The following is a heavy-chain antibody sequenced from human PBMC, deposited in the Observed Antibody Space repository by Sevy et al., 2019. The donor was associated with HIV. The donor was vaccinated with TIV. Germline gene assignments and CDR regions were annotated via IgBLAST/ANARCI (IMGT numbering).Heavy chain of an antibody. D-gene: IGHD4-17*01. CDR3: ARDREFYDHGEYGPTSAPDL. CDR1: GFPFTNHG. J-gene: IGHJ5*02. Sequence: GGSLRLSCGASGFPFTNHGVHWVRQAPGKGLAWVALMWFDGSNKYYAVSVKGRFTVSRDDSKNTLYLQMNSLRADDTAIYYCARDREFYDHGEYGPTSAPDLWGQGTLVTVSS. V-gene: IGHV3-33*08. CDR2: MWFDGSNK.